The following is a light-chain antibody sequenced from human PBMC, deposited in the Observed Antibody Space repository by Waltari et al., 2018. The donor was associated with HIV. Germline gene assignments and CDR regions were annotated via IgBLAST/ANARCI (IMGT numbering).Light chain of an antibody. Sequence: EIVLTQSPGTLSLSPGERATLSCRASQSVSSSYLAWYQQKPGQAPRLLYYGASSRATGIQDRFSGSGSGTDFTLTISRLEPEDFAVYYCQQYGSSFTFGPGTKVDIK. CDR1: QSVSSSY. J-gene: IGKJ3*01. CDR3: QQYGSSFT. V-gene: IGKV3-20*01. CDR2: GAS.